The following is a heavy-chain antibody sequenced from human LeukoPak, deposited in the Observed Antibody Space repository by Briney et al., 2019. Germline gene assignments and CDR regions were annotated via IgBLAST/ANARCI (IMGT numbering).Heavy chain of an antibody. J-gene: IGHJ4*02. CDR1: GFTFSSYW. D-gene: IGHD6-13*01. CDR2: IKQDGSEK. V-gene: IGHV3-7*01. Sequence: GGSLRLSCAASGFTFSSYWMSWVRQAPGKGLEWVANIKQDGSEKYYVGSVKGRFTISRDNAKNSQYLQMNSLRAEDTAVYYCARAGYSSSWCDYWGQGTLVTVSS. CDR3: ARAGYSSSWCDY.